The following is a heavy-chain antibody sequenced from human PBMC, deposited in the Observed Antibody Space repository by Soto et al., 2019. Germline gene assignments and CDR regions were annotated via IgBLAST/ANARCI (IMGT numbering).Heavy chain of an antibody. CDR2: ISYDGSNK. V-gene: IGHV3-30-3*01. CDR1: GFTFSSHA. Sequence: QVQLVESGGGVVQPGRSLRLSCAASGFTFSSHAMHWVRQAPGKGLECVAVISYDGSNKFYRDSVKGRFTISRVNSKNTLYLQINSLRYEDTAVYYCARGDREDIAVVVGARPGEYGVDVWGQGTTVTVSS. CDR3: ARGDREDIAVVVGARPGEYGVDV. J-gene: IGHJ6*02. D-gene: IGHD2-15*01.